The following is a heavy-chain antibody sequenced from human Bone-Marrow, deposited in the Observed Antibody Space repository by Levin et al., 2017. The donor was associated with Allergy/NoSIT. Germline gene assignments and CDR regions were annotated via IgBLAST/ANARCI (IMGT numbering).Heavy chain of an antibody. Sequence: ETLSLTCAASGFTFSSYSMNWVRQAPGKGLEWVSSISSSSSYIYYADSVKGRFTISRDNAKNSLYLQMNSLRAEDTAVYYCARDLPGDYWGQGTLVTVSS. D-gene: IGHD1-14*01. CDR2: ISSSSSYI. CDR1: GFTFSSYS. V-gene: IGHV3-21*01. CDR3: ARDLPGDY. J-gene: IGHJ4*02.